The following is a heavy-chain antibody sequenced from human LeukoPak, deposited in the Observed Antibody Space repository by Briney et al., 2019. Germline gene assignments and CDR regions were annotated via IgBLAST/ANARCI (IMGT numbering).Heavy chain of an antibody. V-gene: IGHV3-53*01. CDR2: ICGDGRL. CDR1: GFTVSNNC. CDR3: ARERGDKDMSGGSSFDV. Sequence: GGSLRLSCAAAGFTVSNNCVTWVRQAPGKGLEWVSVICGDGRLFYADSVEGRFSVSRDNSENTVYLQVTSLRADDTAVYFCARERGDKDMSGGSSFDVWGQGTLVIVSS. D-gene: IGHD2-21*01. J-gene: IGHJ3*01.